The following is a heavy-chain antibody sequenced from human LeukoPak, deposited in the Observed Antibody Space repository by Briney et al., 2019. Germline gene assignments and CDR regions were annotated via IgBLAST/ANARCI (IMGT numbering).Heavy chain of an antibody. V-gene: IGHV1-18*01. CDR3: ARDFWGHASEIVVVPAANRFDP. Sequence: ASVKVSCKASGYTFTSYGISWVRQAPGQGLEWMGWISAYNGNTNYAQKLQGRVTMTTDTSTSTAYMELRSLRSDDTAVYYCARDFWGHASEIVVVPAANRFDPWGQGTLVTVSS. CDR2: ISAYNGNT. CDR1: GYTFTSYG. J-gene: IGHJ5*02. D-gene: IGHD2-2*01.